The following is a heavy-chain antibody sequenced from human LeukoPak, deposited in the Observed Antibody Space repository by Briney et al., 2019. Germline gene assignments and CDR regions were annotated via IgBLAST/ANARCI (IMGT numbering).Heavy chain of an antibody. CDR2: IWYDGSNK. D-gene: IGHD4-11*01. CDR1: GFTFSSYG. V-gene: IGHV3-33*01. J-gene: IGHJ6*03. CDR3: ARDHIEYSNDYYYYYYMDV. Sequence: PGRSLRLSCAASGFTFSSYGMHWVRQAPGKGLEWVAVIWYDGSNKYYADSVKGRFTISRDNSKNTLYLQMNSLRAEDTAVYYCARDHIEYSNDYYYYYYMDVWGKGTTVTVSS.